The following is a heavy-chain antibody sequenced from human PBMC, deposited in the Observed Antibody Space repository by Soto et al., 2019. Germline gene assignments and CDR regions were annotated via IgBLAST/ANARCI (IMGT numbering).Heavy chain of an antibody. CDR3: AKDQSGPPPANYYYGMDV. D-gene: IGHD2-15*01. CDR1: GFTFSSYA. V-gene: IGHV3-23*01. CDR2: ISGSGGST. Sequence: PGGSLRLSCAASGFTFSSYAMSWVRQAPGKGLEWVSAISGSGGSTYYADSVKGRFTISRDNSKNTLYLQMNSLRAEDTAVYYCAKDQSGPPPANYYYGMDVWGQGTTVTVSS. J-gene: IGHJ6*02.